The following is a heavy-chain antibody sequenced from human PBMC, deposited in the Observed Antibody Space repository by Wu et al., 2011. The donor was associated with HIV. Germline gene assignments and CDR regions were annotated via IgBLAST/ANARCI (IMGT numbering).Heavy chain of an antibody. CDR3: ARDFGGDGDS. Sequence: QVQLVQSGAEVKKPGSSVKVSCKASRGSFTTFGFSWVRLASGQGPEWMGGIIPLFGSANYAQKFQGRLTITADKSTSTAYMELSSLRSEDTAMYYCARDFGGDGDSWGQGTLVTVSS. J-gene: IGHJ4*02. CDR2: IIPLFGSA. D-gene: IGHD2-21*01. CDR1: RGSFTTFG. V-gene: IGHV1-69*13.